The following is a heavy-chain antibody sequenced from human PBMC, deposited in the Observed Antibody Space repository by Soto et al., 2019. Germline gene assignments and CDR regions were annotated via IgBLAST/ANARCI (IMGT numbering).Heavy chain of an antibody. CDR2: IYHSGSS. V-gene: IGHV4-30-2*01. Sequence: SETLSLTCTVSGGSISSGSDPWSWIRQPPGKGLEWIAYIYHSGSSYYNPSLKSRVTISVDRSKNQFSLKLSSVTAAYTAVYYCARASREMAFDYWGQGTLVTVSS. CDR3: ARASREMAFDY. J-gene: IGHJ4*02. CDR1: GGSISSGSDP. D-gene: IGHD5-12*01.